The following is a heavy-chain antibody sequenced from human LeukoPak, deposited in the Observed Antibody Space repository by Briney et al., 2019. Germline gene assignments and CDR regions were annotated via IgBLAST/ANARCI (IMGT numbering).Heavy chain of an antibody. J-gene: IGHJ4*02. D-gene: IGHD2-2*01. CDR3: AAIARRGSSTSRYFDY. CDR1: GFTFTSFA. V-gene: IGHV1-58*02. CDR2: IFGGSGNK. Sequence: SVKVSCKASGFTFTSFAMQWVRQARGQRLEGIGWIFGGSGNKNYAQKLQERVTITRARSTSTAYMELSSLRSEDTAVYHRAAIARRGSSTSRYFDYWGQGTLVTVSS.